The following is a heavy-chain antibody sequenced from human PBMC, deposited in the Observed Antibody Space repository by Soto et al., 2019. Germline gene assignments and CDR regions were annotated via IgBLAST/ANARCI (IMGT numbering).Heavy chain of an antibody. CDR2: INHSGRT. Sequence: QVQLQQWGAGLLKPSETLSLTCAVYGGSFSGYYWTWIRQPPGTGLEWIGEINHSGRTNYNPSLKSRVTKSVDTSKNQFSLKLASVTAADTAVYYCARDKITGLFDYWGQGTLVTVSS. CDR1: GGSFSGYY. D-gene: IGHD2-8*02. J-gene: IGHJ4*02. CDR3: ARDKITGLFDY. V-gene: IGHV4-34*01.